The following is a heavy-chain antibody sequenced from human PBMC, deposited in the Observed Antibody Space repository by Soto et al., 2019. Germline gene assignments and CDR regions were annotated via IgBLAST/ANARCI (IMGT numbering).Heavy chain of an antibody. D-gene: IGHD3-10*01. J-gene: IGHJ6*02. CDR3: ARSFSRGGYYYYGMDV. CDR2: IIPIFGTA. V-gene: IGHV1-69*13. CDR1: GGTFSSYA. Sequence: GASVKVSCKASGGTFSSYAISWVRQAPGQGLEWMGGIIPIFGTANYAQKFQGRVTITADESTSTAYMELSGLRSEDTAVYYCARSFSRGGYYYYGMDVWGQGTTVTVSS.